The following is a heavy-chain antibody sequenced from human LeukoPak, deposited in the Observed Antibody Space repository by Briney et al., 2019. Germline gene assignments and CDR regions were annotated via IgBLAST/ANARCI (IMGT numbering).Heavy chain of an antibody. CDR3: RITYYDILTGYYNDY. D-gene: IGHD3-9*01. V-gene: IGHV4-61*02. J-gene: IGHJ4*02. Sequence: SETLSLTCTVSRGSISSGNYYWSWIRQPAGKGLEWIGRIYTSGSNNYNPSLKSRVTMSVDTSKNQFSLKLSSVTAADTAVYYCRITYYDILTGYYNDYWGQGTLVTVSS. CDR1: RGSISSGNYY. CDR2: IYTSGSN.